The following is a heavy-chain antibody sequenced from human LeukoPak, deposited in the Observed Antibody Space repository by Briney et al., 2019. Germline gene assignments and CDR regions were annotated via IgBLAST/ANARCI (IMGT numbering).Heavy chain of an antibody. J-gene: IGHJ6*04. Sequence: PSETLSLTCTVSGDSLTSGSRYWSWIRQPAGKGREGIGHFYSSTRTTYNPSLESRVTISGDTAKNQFSLKLDSVTAADTAVYFCARCMSELDYGDYAYYYHMDVWGKGTTVTVSS. D-gene: IGHD4-17*01. CDR3: ARCMSELDYGDYAYYYHMDV. CDR2: FYSSTRT. V-gene: IGHV4-61*09. CDR1: GDSLTSGSRY.